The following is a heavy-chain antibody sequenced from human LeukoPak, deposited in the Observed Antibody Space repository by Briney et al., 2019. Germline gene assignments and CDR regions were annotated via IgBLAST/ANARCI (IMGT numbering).Heavy chain of an antibody. CDR1: GGSFSGYY. Sequence: SETLSLTCAVYGGSFSGYYWSWIRQPPGKGLEWIGEINHSGSTNYNPSLKSRVTISVDTSKNQFSLKLSSVTAADTAVYYCARVLYSSSWYYFDYWGQGTLVTASS. CDR2: INHSGST. J-gene: IGHJ4*02. CDR3: ARVLYSSSWYYFDY. V-gene: IGHV4-34*01. D-gene: IGHD6-13*01.